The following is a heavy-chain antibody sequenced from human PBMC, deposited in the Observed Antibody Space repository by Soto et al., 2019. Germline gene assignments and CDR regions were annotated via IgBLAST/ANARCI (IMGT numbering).Heavy chain of an antibody. J-gene: IGHJ6*02. Sequence: RASVKVSCKASGYTFTSYAMHWVRQAPGQRLEWMGWINAGNGNTKYSQKFQGRVTITRDTSASTAYMELSSLRSEDTAVYYCARANIVVVPADLYYYYGMDVWGQGTTVTVSS. CDR2: INAGNGNT. CDR3: ARANIVVVPADLYYYYGMDV. D-gene: IGHD2-2*01. CDR1: GYTFTSYA. V-gene: IGHV1-3*01.